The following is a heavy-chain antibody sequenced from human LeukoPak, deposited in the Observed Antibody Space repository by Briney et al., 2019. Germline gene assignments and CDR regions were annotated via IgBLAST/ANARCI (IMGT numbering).Heavy chain of an antibody. V-gene: IGHV3-7*01. CDR2: MKYEGSEN. CDR1: GFTFSSYA. J-gene: IGHJ4*02. D-gene: IGHD6-13*01. CDR3: ARDIEAAGLFLDY. Sequence: AGXSLRLSCAASGFTFSSYAMSWVRQAPGKGVEWVANMKYEGSENYYVDSVKGGFTISRDNDKNSLYLQMNSLRAEDTAVYYCARDIEAAGLFLDYWGQGTLVTVSS.